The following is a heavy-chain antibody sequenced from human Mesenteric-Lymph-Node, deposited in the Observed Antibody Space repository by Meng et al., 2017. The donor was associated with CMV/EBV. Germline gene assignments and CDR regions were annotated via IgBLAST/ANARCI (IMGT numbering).Heavy chain of an antibody. Sequence: GESLKISCAASGFTFSSYWMHWVRQAPGKGLVWVSRINSDGSITTYADSVRGRFTISRDNAKNTLYLQMNSLRAEDTALYYCTREGGRGGFDPWGQGTLVTVSS. V-gene: IGHV3-74*01. CDR2: INSDGSIT. D-gene: IGHD3-16*01. J-gene: IGHJ5*02. CDR1: GFTFSSYW. CDR3: TREGGRGGFDP.